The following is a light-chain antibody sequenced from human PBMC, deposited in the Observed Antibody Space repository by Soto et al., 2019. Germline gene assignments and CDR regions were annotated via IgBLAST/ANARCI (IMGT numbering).Light chain of an antibody. CDR2: DAS. Sequence: DIQMTQSPSTLSASVGDRVTITCRASQSISRWLAWYPQKPGKAPNLLIYDASSLESGVPSRFSGSGSGTEFTLTISSLQPEDFATYYCLQHYDYSWTFGQGTKVDIK. V-gene: IGKV1-5*01. CDR3: LQHYDYSWT. CDR1: QSISRW. J-gene: IGKJ1*01.